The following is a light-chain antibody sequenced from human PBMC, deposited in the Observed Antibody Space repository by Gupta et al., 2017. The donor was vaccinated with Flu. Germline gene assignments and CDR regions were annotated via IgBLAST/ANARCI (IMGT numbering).Light chain of an antibody. CDR2: HAS. J-gene: IGKJ4*01. CDR1: ESIGDY. V-gene: IGKV3-11*01. Sequence: EIVLTQSPVTLSLSPGGTATLSCRASESIGDYLTWLQQKPGQAPRLVIYHASKRATGLPPRFRGSGSGTEFTLTISTLEPEDFAMYYCQQRSVGPLTLGRGTRVEIK. CDR3: QQRSVGPLT.